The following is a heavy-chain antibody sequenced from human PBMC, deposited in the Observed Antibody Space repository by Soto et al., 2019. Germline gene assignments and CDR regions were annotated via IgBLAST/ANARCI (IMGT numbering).Heavy chain of an antibody. CDR2: SSGSGLST. V-gene: IGHV3-23*01. J-gene: IGHJ4*02. D-gene: IGHD6-19*01. CDR1: GFTFSSYT. Sequence: PGGSLRLSCAASGFTFSSYTMNWVRQAPGKGLEWVSSSGSGLSTYYADSVKGRFTISRDNSKNTLSLHMSSLRAGDTAVYYCAKERAVAVWGQGTLVTVSS. CDR3: AKERAVAV.